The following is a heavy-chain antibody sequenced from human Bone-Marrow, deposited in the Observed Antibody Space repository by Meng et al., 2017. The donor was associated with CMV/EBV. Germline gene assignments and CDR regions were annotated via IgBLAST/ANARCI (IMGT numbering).Heavy chain of an antibody. CDR3: ARESYIRFGVVRVPGWFDP. D-gene: IGHD3-3*01. J-gene: IGHJ5*02. Sequence: IRSSSYYWGWIRQPPGKGLEWIGSIYYSGSTYYNPSLKSRVTISVDTSKNQFSLKLSSVTAADTAVYYCARESYIRFGVVRVPGWFDPWGQGTLVTVSS. V-gene: IGHV4-39*07. CDR1: IRSSSYY. CDR2: IYYSGST.